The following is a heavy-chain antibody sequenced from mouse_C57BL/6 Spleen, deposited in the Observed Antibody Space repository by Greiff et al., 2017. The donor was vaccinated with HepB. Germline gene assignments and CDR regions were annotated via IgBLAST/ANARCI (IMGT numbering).Heavy chain of an antibody. CDR3: ARSYGSSHWYFDV. CDR2: IYPGDGDT. D-gene: IGHD1-1*01. V-gene: IGHV1-80*01. Sequence: QVQLKQSGAELVKPGASVKISCKASGYAFSSYWMNWVKQRPGKGLEWIGQIYPGDGDTNYNGKFKGKATLTADKSSSTAYMQLSSLTSEDSAVYFCARSYGSSHWYFDVWGTGTTVTVSS. J-gene: IGHJ1*03. CDR1: GYAFSSYW.